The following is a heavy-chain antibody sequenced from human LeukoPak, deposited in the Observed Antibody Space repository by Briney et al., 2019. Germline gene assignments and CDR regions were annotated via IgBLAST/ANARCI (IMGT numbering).Heavy chain of an antibody. J-gene: IGHJ4*02. CDR2: IKRNTDGGTT. V-gene: IGHV3-15*01. Sequence: GGSLRLSCAASGFIFSNAWMNWVHQAPGKGLEWVGHIKRNTDGGTTDYAAPVKGRFSISRDDSKKTVYLQMNSLKTEDTAVYYCTTEDSSGYYGDYFDYWGQGTLVTVSS. CDR3: TTEDSSGYYGDYFDY. D-gene: IGHD3-22*01. CDR1: GFIFSNAW.